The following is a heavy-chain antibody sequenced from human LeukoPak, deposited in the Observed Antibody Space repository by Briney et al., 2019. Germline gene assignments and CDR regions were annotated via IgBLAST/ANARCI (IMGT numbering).Heavy chain of an antibody. CDR2: ISGSGGST. CDR3: AKDIQGLRLVDNWFDP. V-gene: IGHV3-23*01. CDR1: WFTFSSYA. Sequence: GSLRLSCAASWFTFSSYAISWVRPAPGEGPGGGSAISGSGGSTYYADSVKGRFAISRDNSKNTLYLQMNSLRAEDTALYYCAKDIQGLRLVDNWFDPWGQGTPVTVSS. D-gene: IGHD5-12*01. J-gene: IGHJ5*02.